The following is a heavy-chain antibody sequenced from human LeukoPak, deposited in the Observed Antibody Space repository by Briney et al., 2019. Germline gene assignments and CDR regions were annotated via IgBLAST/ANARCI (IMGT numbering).Heavy chain of an antibody. Sequence: GGSLRLSCAASGFTFSSYAMSWVRQAPGKGLEWVSGISGSGGSTYYVDSVKGRFTISRDNSRSTLYLQMNSLRAEDTAVYYCARGRYSSNWYYFDYWGQGTLVTVSS. CDR3: ARGRYSSNWYYFDY. D-gene: IGHD6-13*01. V-gene: IGHV3-23*01. CDR1: GFTFSSYA. J-gene: IGHJ4*02. CDR2: ISGSGGST.